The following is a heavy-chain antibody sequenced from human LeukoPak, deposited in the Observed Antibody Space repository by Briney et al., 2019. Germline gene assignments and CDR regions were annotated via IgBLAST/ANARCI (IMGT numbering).Heavy chain of an antibody. CDR2: MNPNSGNT. CDR1: GYTFTSYD. V-gene: IGHV1-8*01. CDR3: AIGRQQLKDAFDI. J-gene: IGHJ3*02. D-gene: IGHD6-13*01. Sequence: ASVKVSCKASGYTFTSYDINWVRQATGQGLEWMGWMNPNSGNTGYAQKFQGRVTMTRNTSISTAYMELSSLRSEDTAVYYCAIGRQQLKDAFDIWGQGTMVTVS.